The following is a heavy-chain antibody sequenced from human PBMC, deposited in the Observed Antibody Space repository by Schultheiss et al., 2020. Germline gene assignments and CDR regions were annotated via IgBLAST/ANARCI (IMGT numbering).Heavy chain of an antibody. V-gene: IGHV3-9*01. J-gene: IGHJ4*02. Sequence: GGSLRLSCAASGFTFDDYAMHWVRQAPGKGLEWVSGISWNSGSIGYADSVKGRFTISRDNAKNSLYLQMNSLRDEDTALYYCAKDSGSDNAYWGQGTLVTVSS. CDR3: AKDSGSDNAY. D-gene: IGHD3-10*01. CDR2: ISWNSGSI. CDR1: GFTFDDYA.